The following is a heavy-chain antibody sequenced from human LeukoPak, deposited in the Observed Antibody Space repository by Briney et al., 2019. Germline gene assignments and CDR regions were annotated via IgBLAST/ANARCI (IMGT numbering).Heavy chain of an antibody. V-gene: IGHV4-39*07. CDR2: IYYSGST. D-gene: IGHD3-22*01. Sequence: PSETLSLTCTVSGGSISSGGYYWSWIRQHPGKGLEWIGSIYYSGSTYDNPSLKSRVTISVDTPKNQFSLKLSSVTAADTAVYYCASLLVGSTGYVTAYFDYWGQGALVTVSS. CDR3: ASLLVGSTGYVTAYFDY. J-gene: IGHJ4*02. CDR1: GGSISSGGYY.